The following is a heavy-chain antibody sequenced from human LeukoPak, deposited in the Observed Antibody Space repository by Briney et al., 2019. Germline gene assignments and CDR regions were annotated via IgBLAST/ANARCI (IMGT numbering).Heavy chain of an antibody. J-gene: IGHJ4*02. CDR3: AKDLVHTVTTSWGGKDY. CDR2: IRYDGSNK. V-gene: IGHV3-30*02. D-gene: IGHD4-17*01. CDR1: GFTFSSYG. Sequence: PGGSLRLSCAASGFTFSSYGMHWVRQAPGKGLEWVAFIRYDGSNKYYADSVKGRFTISRDNSKNTLYLQMNSLRAEDTAVYYCAKDLVHTVTTSWGGKDYWGQGTLVTVSS.